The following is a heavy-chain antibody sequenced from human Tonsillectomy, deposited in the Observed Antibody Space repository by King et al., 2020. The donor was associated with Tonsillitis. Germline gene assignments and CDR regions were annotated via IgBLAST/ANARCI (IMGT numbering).Heavy chain of an antibody. D-gene: IGHD1-7*01. V-gene: IGHV3-72*01. CDR3: ARAVSGTAVPAF. Sequence: QLVQSGGGLVQPGGSLRLSCAASGFTFSDHYMDWVRQAPGKGLEWVGRNRNKANRYTTEYAASVKGRFTISRDDSKNSLYLQLNSLQTEDTAVYYCARAVSGTAVPAFWGQGTLVTVSS. CDR2: NRNKANRYTT. CDR1: GFTFSDHY. J-gene: IGHJ4*02.